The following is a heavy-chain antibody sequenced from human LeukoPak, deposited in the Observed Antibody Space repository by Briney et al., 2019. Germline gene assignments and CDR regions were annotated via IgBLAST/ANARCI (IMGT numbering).Heavy chain of an antibody. J-gene: IGHJ4*02. Sequence: SETLSLTCTVSGGSISSYCWSWIRQPAGKGLEWIGRIYTSGSTNYSPSLKSRVTMSVDTSKNQFSLKLSSVTAADTAVYYCARGKVDNGVGIVVSRGYYFDYWGQGTLVTVSS. V-gene: IGHV4-4*07. CDR1: GGSISSYC. D-gene: IGHD2-8*01. CDR3: ARGKVDNGVGIVVSRGYYFDY. CDR2: IYTSGST.